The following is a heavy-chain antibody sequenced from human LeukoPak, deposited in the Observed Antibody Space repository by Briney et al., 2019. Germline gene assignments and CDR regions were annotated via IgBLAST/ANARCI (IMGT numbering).Heavy chain of an antibody. Sequence: SETLSLTCTVSGGSISSYYWSWIRQPPGQGLEWIGYIYTSGSTNHNPSLKSRVTISVDTSKNQFSLKLSSVTAADTAVYYCARRWQDDSYSYFDYWGQGTLVTVSS. CDR3: ARRWQDDSYSYFDY. CDR1: GGSISSYY. J-gene: IGHJ4*02. D-gene: IGHD3-16*01. CDR2: IYTSGST. V-gene: IGHV4-4*09.